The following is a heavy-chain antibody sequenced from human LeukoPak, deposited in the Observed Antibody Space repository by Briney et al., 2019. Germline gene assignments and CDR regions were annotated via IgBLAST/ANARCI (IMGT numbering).Heavy chain of an antibody. V-gene: IGHV1-8*01. D-gene: IGHD1-7*01. CDR2: MNPNSGNT. J-gene: IGHJ5*02. CDR3: ARTGTLEGWFDP. Sequence: ASVKVSCKASGYTFTSYDINWVRQAPGQGLEWMGWMNPNSGNTGYAQKFQGRVTMTRNTSISTAYMELSSLRSEDTAAYYCARTGTLEGWFDPWGQGALVTVSS. CDR1: GYTFTSYD.